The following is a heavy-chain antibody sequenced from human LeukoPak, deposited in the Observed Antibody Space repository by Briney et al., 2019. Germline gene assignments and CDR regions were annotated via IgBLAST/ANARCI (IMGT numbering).Heavy chain of an antibody. CDR3: ATAATDYFDY. J-gene: IGHJ4*02. CDR1: GGSLSSYY. D-gene: IGHD1-26*01. V-gene: IGHV4-59*01. Sequence: SETLSLTCTVSGGSLSSYYWSWIRQPPGKGLEWIGYIHYSGSTNYNPSLKSRVTISVATSKNQFSLKLSSVTAADTAVYYCATAATDYFDYWGQGTLVTVSS. CDR2: IHYSGST.